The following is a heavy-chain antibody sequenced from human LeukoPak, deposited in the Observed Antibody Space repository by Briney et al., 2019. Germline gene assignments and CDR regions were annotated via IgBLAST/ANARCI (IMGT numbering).Heavy chain of an antibody. V-gene: IGHV3-7*03. CDR2: IKQGGSEK. D-gene: IGHD2-2*01. CDR1: GFTFTTYW. Sequence: PGGSLRLSCAASGFTFTTYWMSWVRQAPGKGLEWVANIKQGGSEKYYVDSVKGRFTISRDNAKNSLFLQMNSLRAEDTAVYYCARGRVPAGAPYYFDYWGQGTLVTVSS. J-gene: IGHJ4*02. CDR3: ARGRVPAGAPYYFDY.